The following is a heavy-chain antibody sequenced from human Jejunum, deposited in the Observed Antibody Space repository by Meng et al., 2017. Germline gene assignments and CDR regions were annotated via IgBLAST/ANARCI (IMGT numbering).Heavy chain of an antibody. CDR1: GGSITSNDYY. Sequence: QVQLQQSGPGLVKPSQTLSLTCTVSGGSITSNDYYCSWIRQPPGKGLEWIASVFCSGTTYYNPSLQSRVTISIDTSKNQFSMRLTSVTATDTSVYYCARLANSSPDYWGRGTLVTVSS. V-gene: IGHV4-39*01. J-gene: IGHJ4*02. CDR2: VFCSGTT. CDR3: ARLANSSPDY. D-gene: IGHD6-13*01.